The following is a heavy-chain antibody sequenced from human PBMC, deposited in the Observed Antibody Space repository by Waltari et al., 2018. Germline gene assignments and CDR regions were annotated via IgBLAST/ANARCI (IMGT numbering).Heavy chain of an antibody. D-gene: IGHD3-10*01. CDR3: AKTSGGDYYYYYYMDV. CDR2: ISGSGGST. Sequence: EVQLVESGGGLVQPGGSLRLSCAASGFTFSSYAMSWVRQAPGKGLEWVSAISGSGGSTYDADSVKGRFTISRDNSKNTLYLQMNSLRAEDTAVYYCAKTSGGDYYYYYYMDVWGKGTTVTVSS. CDR1: GFTFSSYA. V-gene: IGHV3-23*04. J-gene: IGHJ6*03.